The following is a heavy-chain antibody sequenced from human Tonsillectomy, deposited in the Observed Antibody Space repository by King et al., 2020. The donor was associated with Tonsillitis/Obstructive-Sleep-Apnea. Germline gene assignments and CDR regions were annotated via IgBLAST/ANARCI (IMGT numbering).Heavy chain of an antibody. J-gene: IGHJ6*03. Sequence: QLVQSGGGLVQPGGSLRLSCAASGFTFSSYWMSWVRQAPGKGLEWVANIKQDGSEKYYVDSVKGRFTISRDNAKNSLYLQMNSLRAEDTAVYYCARDSGFLEWLVTYYYYMDVWGKGTTVTVSS. D-gene: IGHD3-3*01. V-gene: IGHV3-7*04. CDR1: GFTFSSYW. CDR3: ARDSGFLEWLVTYYYYMDV. CDR2: IKQDGSEK.